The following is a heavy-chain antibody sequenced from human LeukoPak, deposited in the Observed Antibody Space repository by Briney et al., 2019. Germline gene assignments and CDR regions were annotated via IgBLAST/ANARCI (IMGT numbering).Heavy chain of an antibody. V-gene: IGHV1-46*01. CDR1: GYTFTSYY. D-gene: IGHD3-22*01. CDR3: ARDPYDSSLVRAFDI. Sequence: GASVKVSCKASGYTFTSYYMHWVRQAPGQGLEWMGIINPSGGSTSYAQKFQGRVTMTRDMSTSTVYMELSSLRSEDTAVYYCARDPYDSSLVRAFDIWGQGTMVSVSS. J-gene: IGHJ3*02. CDR2: INPSGGST.